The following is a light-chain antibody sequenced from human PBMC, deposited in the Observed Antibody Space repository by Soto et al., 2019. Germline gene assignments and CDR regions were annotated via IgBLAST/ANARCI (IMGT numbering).Light chain of an antibody. CDR2: YAS. Sequence: DIQMTQSPSSLAASVGDRVNITCLASHDIGNYLNWYQQKPGKAPKLLIYYASNLETGVSSRFSGSGSGTDCTFTISSLQPEDIATYFCQQYENLPRFIFGPGTKVAIK. CDR3: QQYENLPRFI. V-gene: IGKV1-33*01. CDR1: HDIGNY. J-gene: IGKJ3*01.